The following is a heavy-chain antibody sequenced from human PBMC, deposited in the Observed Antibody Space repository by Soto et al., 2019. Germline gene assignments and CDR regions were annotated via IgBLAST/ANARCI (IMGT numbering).Heavy chain of an antibody. V-gene: IGHV1-46*01. D-gene: IGHD2-2*01. CDR1: GYIFSSHC. CDR3: ARDVSGPGATYVMDV. Sequence: GPSVKVSCKASGYIFSSHCIYLVRQAPGQGLQWMGIINPGGGRTAYAQKFQGRVTLTRDMSTSTVYMELTSLTYDDTAVYYCARDVSGPGATYVMDVWGQGTTVTVSS. CDR2: INPGGGRT. J-gene: IGHJ6*02.